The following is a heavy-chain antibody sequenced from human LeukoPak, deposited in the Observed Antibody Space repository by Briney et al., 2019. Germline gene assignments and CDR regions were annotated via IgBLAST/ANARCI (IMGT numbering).Heavy chain of an antibody. V-gene: IGHV4-34*01. J-gene: IGHJ5*02. D-gene: IGHD3-10*01. Sequence: PSETLSPTCAVYGGSFSGYYWSWIRQPPGKGLEWIGEINHSGSTNYNPSLKSRVTISVDTSKNQFSLKLSSVTAADTAVYYCARGVIITSWFDPWGQGTLVTVSS. CDR1: GGSFSGYY. CDR2: INHSGST. CDR3: ARGVIITSWFDP.